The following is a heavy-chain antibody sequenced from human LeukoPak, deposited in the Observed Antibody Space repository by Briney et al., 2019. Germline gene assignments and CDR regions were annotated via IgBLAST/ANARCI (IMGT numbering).Heavy chain of an antibody. V-gene: IGHV4-30-2*01. D-gene: IGHD3-10*01. J-gene: IGHJ4*02. CDR3: AREGSTMVRGIITHPDF. CDR1: GGYFSSGGYY. CDR2: IYHSGTT. Sequence: SQTLSLTCTVSGGYFSSGGYYWICVRQPPGKGLEWVGHIYHSGTTSYNPSLKSRVTISVDTSKNQFALKLTSMTAADTAVYYCAREGSTMVRGIITHPDFWGQGTLVVVSS.